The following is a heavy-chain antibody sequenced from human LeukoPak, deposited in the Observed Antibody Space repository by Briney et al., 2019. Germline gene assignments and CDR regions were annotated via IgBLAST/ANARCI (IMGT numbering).Heavy chain of an antibody. D-gene: IGHD5-18*01. Sequence: PGGSLRLSCAASGFTFSSYGMHWVRQAPGKGLEWVAVISYDGSNKYYADAVKGRFTISIDNSKNTLYLQMNSLRAEDKAVYYCAKEGNTAMVALDYWGQGTLVTVSS. V-gene: IGHV3-30*18. CDR2: ISYDGSNK. J-gene: IGHJ4*02. CDR3: AKEGNTAMVALDY. CDR1: GFTFSSYG.